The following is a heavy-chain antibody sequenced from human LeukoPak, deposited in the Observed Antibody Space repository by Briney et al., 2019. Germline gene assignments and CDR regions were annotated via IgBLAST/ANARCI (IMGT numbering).Heavy chain of an antibody. CDR1: GFTFSSYS. Sequence: GGSLRLSCAASGFTFSSYSTNWVRQAPGKGLEWVSYISSSSSTIYYADSVKGRFTISRDNAKNSLYLQMNSLRAEDTAVYYCARDPGIAVAHYPYYYYYGMDVWGQGTTVTVSS. D-gene: IGHD6-19*01. V-gene: IGHV3-48*01. J-gene: IGHJ6*02. CDR2: ISSSSSTI. CDR3: ARDPGIAVAHYPYYYYYGMDV.